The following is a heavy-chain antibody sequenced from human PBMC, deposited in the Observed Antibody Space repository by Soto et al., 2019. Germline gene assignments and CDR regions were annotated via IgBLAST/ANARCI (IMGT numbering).Heavy chain of an antibody. CDR3: AREDSQYDYFDY. J-gene: IGHJ4*02. CDR1: GGSISSNY. Sequence: SETLSLTCIISGGSISSNYWSWLRQSPGRGLEWIGYVFHTGSTNYNPSLKSRVTISVDMSKNQFSLRLTSVTAADTAVYYCAREDSQYDYFDYWGQGTLVTVS. D-gene: IGHD2-15*01. CDR2: VFHTGST. V-gene: IGHV4-59*01.